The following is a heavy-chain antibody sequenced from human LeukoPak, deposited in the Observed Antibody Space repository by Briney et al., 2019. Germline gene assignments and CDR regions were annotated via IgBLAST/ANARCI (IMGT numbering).Heavy chain of an antibody. D-gene: IGHD5-18*01. Sequence: QAGGSLRLSCAASGFTFSSYWMHWVRQAPGKGLVWVSRINSDGSSTSYADSVKGRFTISRDNAKNTLCLQMNSLRAEDTAVYYCAKDYIQLWLDDAFDIWGQGTMVTVSS. V-gene: IGHV3-74*01. J-gene: IGHJ3*02. CDR2: INSDGSST. CDR1: GFTFSSYW. CDR3: AKDYIQLWLDDAFDI.